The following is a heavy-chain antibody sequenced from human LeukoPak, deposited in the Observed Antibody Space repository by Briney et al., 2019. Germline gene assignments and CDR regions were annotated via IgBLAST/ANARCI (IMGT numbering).Heavy chain of an antibody. V-gene: IGHV3-21*01. CDR1: GFTFSSYG. D-gene: IGHD2-2*02. CDR3: ARGPIPDY. J-gene: IGHJ4*02. Sequence: GGSLRLSCAASGFTFSSYGMSWVRQAPGKGLEWVSGISGSGYSTYYADSVKGRFTISRDNAKNSLYLQMNSLRAEDTAVYYCARGPIPDYWGQGTLVTVSS. CDR2: ISGSGYST.